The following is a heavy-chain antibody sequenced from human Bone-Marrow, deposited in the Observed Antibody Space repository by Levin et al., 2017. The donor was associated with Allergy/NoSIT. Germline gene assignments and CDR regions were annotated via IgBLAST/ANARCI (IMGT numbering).Heavy chain of an antibody. J-gene: IGHJ4*02. CDR1: GFTFSSYG. Sequence: LSLTCAASGFTFSSYGMHWVRQAPGKGLEWVAVIWYDGSNKYYADSVKGRFTISRDNSKNTLYLQMNSLRAEDTAVYYCARDLTLGWNDGPGFDYWGQGTLVTVSS. V-gene: IGHV3-33*01. D-gene: IGHD1-1*01. CDR2: IWYDGSNK. CDR3: ARDLTLGWNDGPGFDY.